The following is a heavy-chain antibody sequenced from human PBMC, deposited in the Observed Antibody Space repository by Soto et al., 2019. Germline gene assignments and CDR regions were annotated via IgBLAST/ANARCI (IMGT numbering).Heavy chain of an antibody. CDR1: GASIKSDTW. CDR3: ARADSVLVSKGFDL. CDR2: FSHTGSA. J-gene: IGHJ4*02. V-gene: IGHV4-4*02. Sequence: SETVSLTCDVSGASIKSDTWWTWVRQSPGKGLEWIGEFSHTGSAFDNPCLKGRVTISVDKANNQFSLNSTSVTAEGTAVYYCARADSVLVSKGFDLWGQGTLVNVSS. D-gene: IGHD2-8*02.